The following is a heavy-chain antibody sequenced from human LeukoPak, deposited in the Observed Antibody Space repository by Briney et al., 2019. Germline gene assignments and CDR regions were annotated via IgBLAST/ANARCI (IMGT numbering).Heavy chain of an antibody. J-gene: IGHJ4*02. CDR2: ISGSGGST. D-gene: IGHD2-2*01. CDR1: GFTFSSYA. Sequence: GGSLRLSCAASGFTFSSYAMSWVRQAPGKGLEWVSAISGSGGSTYYADSVKGWFTISRDNSKNTLYLQMNSLRAEDTAVYYCANLIVVVPAANPRPFDYWGQGTLVTVSS. CDR3: ANLIVVVPAANPRPFDY. V-gene: IGHV3-23*01.